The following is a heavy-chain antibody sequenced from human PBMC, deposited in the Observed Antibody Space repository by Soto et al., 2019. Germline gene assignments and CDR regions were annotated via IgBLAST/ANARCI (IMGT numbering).Heavy chain of an antibody. CDR2: ISGSGGST. Sequence: EVQLLESGGGLVQPGGSLRLSCAASGFTFSSYAMSWVRQAPGKGLEWVSAISGSGGSTYYADSVKGRFTISRDNSKNTLYLQMNSLRAEDTAVYYCAKPRITIFGVSDYFDYWGQGTLVTVSS. J-gene: IGHJ4*02. CDR3: AKPRITIFGVSDYFDY. V-gene: IGHV3-23*01. CDR1: GFTFSSYA. D-gene: IGHD3-3*01.